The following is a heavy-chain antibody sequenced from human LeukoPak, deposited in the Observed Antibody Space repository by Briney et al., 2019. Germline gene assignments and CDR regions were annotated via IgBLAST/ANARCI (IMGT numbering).Heavy chain of an antibody. J-gene: IGHJ4*02. CDR1: GYTFTSHG. D-gene: IGHD1-26*01. CDR3: ARSPIGLGFFDY. V-gene: IGHV1-18*01. Sequence: GASVKVSCKASGYTFTSHGISWVRQAPGQGLEWMGWINTYIGNTNYAQKFQGRVTVTTDTSTSTAYMELRSLRSDDTAIYYCARSPIGLGFFDYWGQGTLVTVSS. CDR2: INTYIGNT.